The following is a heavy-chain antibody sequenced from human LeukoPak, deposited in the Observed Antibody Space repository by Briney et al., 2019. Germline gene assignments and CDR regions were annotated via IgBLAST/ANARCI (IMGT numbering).Heavy chain of an antibody. CDR3: AKDTGLYGWEPKDQ. D-gene: IGHD1-26*01. J-gene: IGHJ4*02. V-gene: IGHV3-23*01. CDR2: INGSGGST. CDR1: GFTFGSYA. Sequence: GGSLRLSCAASGFTFGSYAMSWVRQAPGKGLEWVSDINGSGGSTYYTDSVKGRFTISRDNSKNTLYLQMNSLRAEDTAVYYCAKDTGLYGWEPKDQWGQGTLVSVSS.